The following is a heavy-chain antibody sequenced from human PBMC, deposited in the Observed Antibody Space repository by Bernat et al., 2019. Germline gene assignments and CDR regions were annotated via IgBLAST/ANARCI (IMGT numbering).Heavy chain of an antibody. CDR2: ISYDGSNK. V-gene: IGHV3-30-3*01. Sequence: QVQLVESGGGVVQPGRSLRLSCAASGFTSSSYAMHWVRQAPGKGLERVAVISYDGSNKYYAEAVKSRFTISRDNSKNTLYLQMNSLRAKDTAVYYCARGVYCSGGSSYSGTLLSWYFDLWGRGTLVTVSS. J-gene: IGHJ2*01. CDR3: ARGVYCSGGSSYSGTLLSWYFDL. CDR1: GFTSSSYA. D-gene: IGHD2-15*01.